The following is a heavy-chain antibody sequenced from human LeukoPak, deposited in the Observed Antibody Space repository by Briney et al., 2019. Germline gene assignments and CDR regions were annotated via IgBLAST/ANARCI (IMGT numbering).Heavy chain of an antibody. D-gene: IGHD6-6*01. Sequence: PSETLSLTCTVSGDSINSYYWGWIRQPPGKGLEWIGSIYYSGSTNYNPSLKSRVTISIDTSKNQFSLQLTSVTAADAAVYYCARALFTAITRPYFDSWGQGTLVTVSS. CDR3: ARALFTAITRPYFDS. CDR1: GDSINSYY. CDR2: IYYSGST. V-gene: IGHV4-59*01. J-gene: IGHJ4*02.